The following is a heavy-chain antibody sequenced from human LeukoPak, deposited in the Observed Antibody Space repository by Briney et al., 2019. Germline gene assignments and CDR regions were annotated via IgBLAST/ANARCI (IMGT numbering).Heavy chain of an antibody. CDR3: ARVGLTFDY. Sequence: SVKVSCKASGYTFTSYGISWVRQAPGQGLEWMGRIIPILGIANYAQKFQGRVTITADKSTSTAYMELSSLRSEDTAVYYCARVGLTFDYWGQGTLVTVSS. V-gene: IGHV1-69*04. J-gene: IGHJ4*02. D-gene: IGHD3-16*01. CDR1: GYTFTSYG. CDR2: IIPILGIA.